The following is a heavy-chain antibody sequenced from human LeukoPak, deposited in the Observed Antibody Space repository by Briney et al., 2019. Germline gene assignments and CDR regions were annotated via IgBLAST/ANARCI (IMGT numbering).Heavy chain of an antibody. CDR1: AGSSSGDS. D-gene: IGHD2/OR15-2a*01. J-gene: IGHJ2*01. CDR2: VTRTGST. CDR3: ARGDGVIGAIGIGXWYFDL. Sequence: SETLSLTCVVPAGSSSGDSWSWTRQAPGKGLEGIGKVTRTGSTNYHPSLKSRVLISVDTSKSQFSLKVNSVTAADTGVYYCARGDGVIGAIGIGXWYFDL. V-gene: IGHV4-34*01.